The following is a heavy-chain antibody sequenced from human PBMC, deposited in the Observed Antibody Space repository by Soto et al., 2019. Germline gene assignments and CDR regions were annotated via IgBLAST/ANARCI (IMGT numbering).Heavy chain of an antibody. Sequence: SETLSLTCTVSGGSISSYYWSWIRQPPGKGLEWIGYIYYSGSTNYNPSLKSRVTISVDTSKNQFSLKLSSVTTADTAVYYCARDRGDYVWGSYPEGRYYYYYMDVWGKGTTVTVSS. CDR3: ARDRGDYVWGSYPEGRYYYYYMDV. CDR2: IYYSGST. D-gene: IGHD3-16*02. CDR1: GGSISSYY. V-gene: IGHV4-59*01. J-gene: IGHJ6*03.